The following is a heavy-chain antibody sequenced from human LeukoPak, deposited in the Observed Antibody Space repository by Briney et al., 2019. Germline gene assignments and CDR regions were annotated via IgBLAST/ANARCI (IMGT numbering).Heavy chain of an antibody. Sequence: SVKVSCKASGGTFSSYAISWVRQAPGQGLEWMGRMIPIFGTANYAQKFQGRVTITTDESTSTAYMELSSLRSEDTAVYYCARDPPPYYYGSGSYYNAGQPFDYWGQGTLVTVSS. V-gene: IGHV1-69*05. CDR3: ARDPPPYYYGSGSYYNAGQPFDY. D-gene: IGHD3-10*01. CDR1: GGTFSSYA. CDR2: MIPIFGTA. J-gene: IGHJ4*02.